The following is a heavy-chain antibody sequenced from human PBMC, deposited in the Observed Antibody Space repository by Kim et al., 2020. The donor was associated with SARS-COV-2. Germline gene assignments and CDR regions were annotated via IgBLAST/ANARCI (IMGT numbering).Heavy chain of an antibody. Sequence: SETLSLTCSVSGGPISGYYWSWIRQPPGKGLEWIGYSHYSGSTDYNPSLKSRVTISVDTSMNQFFLKLNSLTAADTAVYYCARDRLPGGGVGYFDYWGQGTLVTVSS. CDR3: ARDRLPGGGVGYFDY. V-gene: IGHV4-59*12. J-gene: IGHJ4*02. D-gene: IGHD3-16*01. CDR1: GGPISGYY. CDR2: SHYSGST.